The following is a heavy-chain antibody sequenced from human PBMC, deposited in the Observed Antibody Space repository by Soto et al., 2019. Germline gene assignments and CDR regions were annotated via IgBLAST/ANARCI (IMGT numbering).Heavy chain of an antibody. CDR1: GYSFTSYW. V-gene: IGHV5-10-1*01. Sequence: GESLKISCKGSGYSFTSYWISWVRQMPGKGLEWMGRIDPSDSYTNYSPSFQGHVTISADKSISTAYLQWSSLKASDTAMYYCARLGYQLLLRHPLNHISYYYYGMDVWGQGTTVTVSS. J-gene: IGHJ6*02. D-gene: IGHD2-2*01. CDR2: IDPSDSYT. CDR3: ARLGYQLLLRHPLNHISYYYYGMDV.